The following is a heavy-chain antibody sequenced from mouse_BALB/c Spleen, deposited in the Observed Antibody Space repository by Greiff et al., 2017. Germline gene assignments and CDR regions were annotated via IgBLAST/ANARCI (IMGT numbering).Heavy chain of an antibody. Sequence: DVQLVESGGGLVQPGGSLKLSCAASGFTFSSYGMSWVRQTPDKRLELVATINSNGGSTYYPDSVKGRFTISRDNAKNTLYLQMSSLKSEDTAMYYCARDYYYAMDDWGQGTSVTVSS. D-gene: IGHD1-1*02. CDR2: INSNGGST. CDR3: ARDYYYAMDD. CDR1: GFTFSSYG. V-gene: IGHV5-6-3*01. J-gene: IGHJ4*01.